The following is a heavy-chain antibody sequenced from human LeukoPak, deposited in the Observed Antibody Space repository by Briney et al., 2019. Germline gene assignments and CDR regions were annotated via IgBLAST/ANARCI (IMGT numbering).Heavy chain of an antibody. D-gene: IGHD2-2*01. CDR2: IYHSGST. V-gene: IGHV4-59*01. Sequence: SETLSLTCTVSGGSISSYYWSWIRQPPGKGLEWIGYIYHSGSTNYNPSLKSRVTISVDTSKNQFSLKLSSVTAADTAVYYCARESVVVVPAAPQYYFDYWGQGTLVTVSS. CDR1: GGSISSYY. CDR3: ARESVVVVPAAPQYYFDY. J-gene: IGHJ4*02.